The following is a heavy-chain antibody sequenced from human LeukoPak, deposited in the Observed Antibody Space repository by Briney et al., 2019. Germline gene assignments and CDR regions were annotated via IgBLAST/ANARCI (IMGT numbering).Heavy chain of an antibody. D-gene: IGHD6-6*01. CDR2: IIPIFGTA. CDR1: GGTFSSYA. V-gene: IGHV1-69*13. CDR3: ARDRYSSSYYFDY. Sequence: GASVKVSCKASGGTFSSYAISWVRQAPGQGLEWMGGIIPIFGTANYAQKFQGRVTITADGSTSTAYMELSGLRSEDTAVYYCARDRYSSSYYFDYWGQGTLVTVSS. J-gene: IGHJ4*02.